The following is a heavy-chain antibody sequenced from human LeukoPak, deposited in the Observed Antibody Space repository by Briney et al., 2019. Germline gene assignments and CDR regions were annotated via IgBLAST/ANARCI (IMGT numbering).Heavy chain of an antibody. CDR3: ARVYQDIVVVPAATKQKNYYYYYMDV. Sequence: KASETLSLTCTVSGGSISSYYWSWIRQPPGKGLEWIGYIYYSGSTNYNPSLKSRVTISVDTSKNQFSLKLSSVTAADTAVYHCARVYQDIVVVPAATKQKNYYYYYMDVWGKGTTVTVSS. CDR2: IYYSGST. J-gene: IGHJ6*03. CDR1: GGSISSYY. D-gene: IGHD2-2*01. V-gene: IGHV4-59*01.